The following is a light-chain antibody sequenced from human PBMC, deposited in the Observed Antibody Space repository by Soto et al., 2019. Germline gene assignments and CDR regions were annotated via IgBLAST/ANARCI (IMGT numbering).Light chain of an antibody. Sequence: EIVLTQSPGTLSLSPGERATLSCRVSQSVSSSYLAWYQQKPGQAPRLLISCASTRATGIPDRFSGSGSGTDFTLTISRLEPEDFAVYYCQQYGSSPLTFGGGTKVEIK. CDR3: QQYGSSPLT. V-gene: IGKV3-20*01. J-gene: IGKJ4*01. CDR1: QSVSSSY. CDR2: CAS.